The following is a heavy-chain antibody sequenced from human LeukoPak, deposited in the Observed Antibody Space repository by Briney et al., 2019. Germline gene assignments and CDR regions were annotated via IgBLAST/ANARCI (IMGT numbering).Heavy chain of an antibody. CDR2: IKSKTDGGTT. Sequence: GSLRLSCAASGFTFSSYWMSWVRQAPGKGLEWVGRIKSKTDGGTTDYAAPVKGRFTISRDDSRNTLYLQMNSLKTEDTAVYYCTIDNDDSSGYLYFFDYWGQGTLVTVSS. CDR1: GFTFSSYW. D-gene: IGHD3-22*01. V-gene: IGHV3-15*01. CDR3: TIDNDDSSGYLYFFDY. J-gene: IGHJ4*02.